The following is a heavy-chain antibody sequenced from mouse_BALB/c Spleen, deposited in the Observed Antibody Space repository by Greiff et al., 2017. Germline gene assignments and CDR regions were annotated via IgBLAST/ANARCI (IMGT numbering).Heavy chain of an antibody. CDR3: ARGAMITTSWFAY. Sequence: VQLQQPGAELVKPGASVKLSCKASGYTFTSYWMHWVKQRPGQGLEWIGEINPSNGRTNYNEKFKGKATLTADKSSSTAYMQLSSLTSDDSAVYFCARGAMITTSWFAYWGQGTLVTVSA. D-gene: IGHD2-4*01. V-gene: IGHV1S81*02. CDR1: GYTFTSYW. J-gene: IGHJ3*01. CDR2: INPSNGRT.